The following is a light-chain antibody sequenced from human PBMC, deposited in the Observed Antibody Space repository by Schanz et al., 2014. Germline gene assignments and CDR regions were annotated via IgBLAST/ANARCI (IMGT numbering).Light chain of an antibody. Sequence: QSALTQPASVSGSPGQSITISCTGTSSDIGSYNYVSWYQQYPGEAPKLIIYDVTYRPSGVSHRFSGSKSGNTASLTISGLLAEDEADYYCSSYAGNNIWVFGGGTKLTVL. V-gene: IGLV2-14*01. CDR2: DVT. CDR1: SSDIGSYNY. J-gene: IGLJ3*02. CDR3: SSYAGNNIWV.